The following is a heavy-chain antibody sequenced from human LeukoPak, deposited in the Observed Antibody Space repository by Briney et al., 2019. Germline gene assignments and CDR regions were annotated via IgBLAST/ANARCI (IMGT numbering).Heavy chain of an antibody. CDR1: GFNVSSNY. Sequence: PGGSLRLSCAASGFNVSSNYMSWVRQASGKVLEWGSVIFSGGSTYYLDSVKGRFTTSRDNSKNTLYLQMNSLRAEDTGVYYCASFLGGFSSFHWGQGTLVAVSS. CDR2: IFSGGST. J-gene: IGHJ4*02. V-gene: IGHV3-66*02. CDR3: ASFLGGFSSFH. D-gene: IGHD2-15*01.